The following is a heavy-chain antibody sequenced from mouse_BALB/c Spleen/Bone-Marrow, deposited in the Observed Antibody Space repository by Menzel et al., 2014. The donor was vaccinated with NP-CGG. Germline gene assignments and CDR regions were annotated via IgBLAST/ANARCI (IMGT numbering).Heavy chain of an antibody. J-gene: IGHJ2*01. CDR3: TRGGNWEDFDY. D-gene: IGHD4-1*01. CDR1: GFTFSNFG. V-gene: IGHV5-17*02. CDR2: ISSGSNTI. Sequence: DVQLQESGGGLVQPGGSRKLSCAASGFTFSNFGMHWIRQAPEKGLEWVAYISSGSNTIYYTDTVKGRFTISRDNPKNTLFLQMTSLRSEDTAMYYCTRGGNWEDFDYWGQGTTLTVSS.